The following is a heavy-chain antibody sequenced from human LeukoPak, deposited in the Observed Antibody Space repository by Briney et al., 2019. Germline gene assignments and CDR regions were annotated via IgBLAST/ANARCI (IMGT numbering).Heavy chain of an antibody. D-gene: IGHD6-19*01. V-gene: IGHV4-34*01. CDR3: ASWGYSSGWYYFDY. Sequence: PSETLSLTCAVYGGSFSGYYWSWIRQPPGKGLEWIGEINHSGSTNYNPSLKSRVTISVDTSKNQFSPKLSSVTAADTAVYYCASWGYSSGWYYFDYWGQGTLVTVSS. CDR1: GGSFSGYY. CDR2: INHSGST. J-gene: IGHJ4*02.